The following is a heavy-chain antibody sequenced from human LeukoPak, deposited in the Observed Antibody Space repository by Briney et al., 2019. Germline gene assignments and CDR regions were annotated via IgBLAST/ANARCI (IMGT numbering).Heavy chain of an antibody. CDR3: AKRSDSSSYNY. Sequence: GGSLRLSCAASGFTFSSYAMSWVRQAPGKGLEWVSAISGSGGSTYYADSVKGRFTISRDNSKNTLYLQMNSLRAEDTAVYYRAKRSDSSSYNYWGQGTLVTVSS. V-gene: IGHV3-23*01. J-gene: IGHJ4*02. CDR1: GFTFSSYA. CDR2: ISGSGGST. D-gene: IGHD6-6*01.